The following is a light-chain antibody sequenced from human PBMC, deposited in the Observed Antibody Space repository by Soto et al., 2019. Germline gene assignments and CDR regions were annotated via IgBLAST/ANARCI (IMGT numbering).Light chain of an antibody. V-gene: IGLV2-14*01. CDR2: DVS. CDR1: SSDVGGYNY. CDR3: SSYTSSSTLVV. J-gene: IGLJ2*01. Sequence: QSALTQPASVSGSARQSITSSCTGTSSDVGGYNYVSWYQQHPGKAPKLMIHDVSNRPSGVSNRFSGSKSGNTASLTISGLQAEDEADYYCSSYTSSSTLVVFGGGTKLTVL.